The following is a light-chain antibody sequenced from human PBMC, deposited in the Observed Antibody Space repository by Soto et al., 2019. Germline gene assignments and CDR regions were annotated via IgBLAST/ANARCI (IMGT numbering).Light chain of an antibody. J-gene: IGKJ3*01. CDR3: QQYDGAPLT. CDR1: QTLSINS. V-gene: IGKV3-20*01. CDR2: AAS. Sequence: EIVLTQSPDTLSLSPGERATLFCRASQTLSINSLAWYQQKPGQAPRLLIYAASTRDTGIPDRFNGSGSGTEFALTINRLEPEEFAVYYCQQYDGAPLTFGPGTKVDVK.